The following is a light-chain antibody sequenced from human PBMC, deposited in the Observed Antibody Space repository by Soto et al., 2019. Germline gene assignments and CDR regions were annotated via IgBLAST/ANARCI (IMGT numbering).Light chain of an antibody. CDR3: QQRSNWTIT. Sequence: DIVLTQSPATLSLSPGERATLSCRASQSVSSYLAWYQQKPGQAPRLLIYDASNRATGIPARFSGSGSGTDFTLTIISLEPEDFAVYYCQQRSNWTITFGQGTRLEIK. CDR2: DAS. J-gene: IGKJ5*01. CDR1: QSVSSY. V-gene: IGKV3-11*01.